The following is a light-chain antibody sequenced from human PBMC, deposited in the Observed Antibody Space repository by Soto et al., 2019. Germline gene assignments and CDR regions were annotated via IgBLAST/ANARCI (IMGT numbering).Light chain of an antibody. V-gene: IGLV1-51*01. CDR2: DDN. CDR3: GSWDSSLSDYV. Sequence: QSMLTHPRSVSSAPGHEVTISCSGSSSNIGGNSVSWYQQLPGTAPKLLIYDDNKRPSGIPDRFSGSKSGTSATLGITGFQTGDEPDYYCGSWDSSLSDYVFGTGTKVTVL. J-gene: IGLJ1*01. CDR1: SSNIGGNS.